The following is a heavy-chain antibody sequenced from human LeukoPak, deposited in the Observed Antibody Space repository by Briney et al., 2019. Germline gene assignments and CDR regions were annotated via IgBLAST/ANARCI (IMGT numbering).Heavy chain of an antibody. J-gene: IGHJ4*02. V-gene: IGHV3-30-3*01. CDR1: GFTFSSYA. D-gene: IGHD5-18*01. CDR2: ISYDGSNK. Sequence: PGGSLRLSCAASGFTFSSYAMHWVRQAPGKGLEWVAVISYDGSNKYYADSVKGRFTISRDNSNNTLYLQMNSLRAEDTAVYYCARDTYSYGYIYYFDYWGQGTLVTVSS. CDR3: ARDTYSYGYIYYFDY.